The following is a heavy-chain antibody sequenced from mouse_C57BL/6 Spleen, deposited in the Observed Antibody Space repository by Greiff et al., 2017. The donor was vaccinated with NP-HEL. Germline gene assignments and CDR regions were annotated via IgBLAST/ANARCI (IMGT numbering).Heavy chain of an antibody. CDR3: ARTARIKY. V-gene: IGHV3-2*02. D-gene: IGHD1-2*01. CDR1: GYSITSGYG. Sequence: EVQLQQSGPGLVKPSQSLSLTCTVTGYSITSGYGWNWIRQFPGNKLEWMGYISYSGSTNYNPSLKSRISITRDTSRNQFFLQLNSVTTEDTATYYCARTARIKYWGQGTTLTVSS. CDR2: ISYSGST. J-gene: IGHJ2*01.